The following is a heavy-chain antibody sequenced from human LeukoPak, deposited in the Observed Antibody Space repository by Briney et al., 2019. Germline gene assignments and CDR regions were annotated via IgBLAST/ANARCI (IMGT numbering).Heavy chain of an antibody. J-gene: IGHJ4*02. Sequence: AVKVSCKASGGTFSSYAISWVRQAPGQGRKWMGGIIPIFGTENYAQKFQGRVTITAAESTSTAYMELSSLRSEDTAVYYCAREVVGATYFDYWGQGTLVTVSS. CDR3: AREVVGATYFDY. D-gene: IGHD1-26*01. V-gene: IGHV1-69*13. CDR2: IIPIFGTE. CDR1: GGTFSSYA.